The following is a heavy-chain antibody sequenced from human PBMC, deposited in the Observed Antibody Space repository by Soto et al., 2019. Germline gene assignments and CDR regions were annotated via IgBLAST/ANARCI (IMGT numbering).Heavy chain of an antibody. CDR2: IYYSGST. CDR1: GGSISSGGYY. CDR3: ARVRAARTALVDY. D-gene: IGHD6-6*01. V-gene: IGHV4-31*03. Sequence: SETLSLTCTVSGGSISSGGYYWSWIRQHPGKGLEWIGYIYYSGSTYYNPSLKSRVTISVDTSKNQFSLKLSSVTAADTAVYYCARVRAARTALVDYWGQGTLVTVSS. J-gene: IGHJ4*02.